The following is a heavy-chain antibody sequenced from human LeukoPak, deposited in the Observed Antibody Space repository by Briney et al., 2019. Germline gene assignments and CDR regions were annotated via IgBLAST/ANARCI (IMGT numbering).Heavy chain of an antibody. V-gene: IGHV3-7*01. J-gene: IGHJ4*01. Sequence: GGSLRLSCAASGFTFTNNFMSWVRQVPGKGLEGVANIKQDGSEKTYADSVRGRFTIFRDNAKDSVYLQMNSLRAEDSAIYYCAREGFYFFDFWGQGTLVTVSS. CDR2: IKQDGSEK. CDR1: GFTFTNNF. CDR3: AREGFYFFDF.